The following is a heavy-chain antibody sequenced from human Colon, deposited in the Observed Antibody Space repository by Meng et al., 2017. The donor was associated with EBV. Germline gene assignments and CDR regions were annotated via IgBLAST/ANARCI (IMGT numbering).Heavy chain of an antibody. Sequence: QVQLQRGGEGLLKPSETSSLTCAVNVGSLSGAYWNWIRQPPGKGLEWIGEIIHGGSPSYNPSLKSRVTISIDTSKNQLSLMLSSVTAADTAVYYCARRPTGIDYWGQGTLVTVSS. D-gene: IGHD2-8*02. CDR2: IIHGGSP. CDR3: ARRPTGIDY. V-gene: IGHV4-34*12. J-gene: IGHJ4*02. CDR1: VGSLSGAY.